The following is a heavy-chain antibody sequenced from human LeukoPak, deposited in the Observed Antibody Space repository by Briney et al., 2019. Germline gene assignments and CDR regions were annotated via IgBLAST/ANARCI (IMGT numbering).Heavy chain of an antibody. CDR1: GFTFSSYS. Sequence: PGGSLRLSCAASGFTFSSYSMSWVRQAPGKGLEWVSSISSSSSYIYYADSVKGRFTISRDNAKNSLYLQMNSLRAEDTAVYYCARERCSGGSCYLNWFDPWGQGTLVTVSS. D-gene: IGHD2-15*01. J-gene: IGHJ5*02. CDR3: ARERCSGGSCYLNWFDP. V-gene: IGHV3-21*01. CDR2: ISSSSSYI.